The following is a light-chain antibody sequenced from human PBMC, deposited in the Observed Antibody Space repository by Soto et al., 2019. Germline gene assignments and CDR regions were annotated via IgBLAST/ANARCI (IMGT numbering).Light chain of an antibody. J-gene: IGKJ2*01. V-gene: IGKV3-20*01. Sequence: EIVLTQSPGTLSLTPGERATLSCRASRSLRSSYVVWYQQKPGQAPRVLIYAASRRATGIPDRFSGSGSATEYTLTISRLEPEDFAVYYCQQQGTFGQGTKLEIK. CDR3: QQQGT. CDR2: AAS. CDR1: RSLRSSY.